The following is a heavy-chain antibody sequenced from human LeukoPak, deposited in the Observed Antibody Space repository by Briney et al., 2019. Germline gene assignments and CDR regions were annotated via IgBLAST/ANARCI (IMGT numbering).Heavy chain of an antibody. V-gene: IGHV1-69*04. CDR2: IIPILGIA. Sequence: ASVKVSCKASGGTFSSYAISWVRQAPGQGLEWMGRIIPILGIANYAQKFQGRVTITADKSTSTAYMELSSLRSEDTAVYYCAREHKDTMIVVVTSYGMDVWGQGTTVTVSS. CDR1: GGTFSSYA. J-gene: IGHJ6*02. D-gene: IGHD3-22*01. CDR3: AREHKDTMIVVVTSYGMDV.